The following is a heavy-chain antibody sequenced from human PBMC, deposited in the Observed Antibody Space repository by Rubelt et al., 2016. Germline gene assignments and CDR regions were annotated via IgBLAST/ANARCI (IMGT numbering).Heavy chain of an antibody. CDR3: ARDLGGYGSRFDP. D-gene: IGHD3-10*01. V-gene: IGHV4-38-2*02. CDR2: IYQSGST. Sequence: QVQLQESGPGLVKPSETLSLTCTVSGYSISSGYYWGWIRQPPGKGLAWIGSIYQSGSTYYNPSLQSRVTLSVDTSKNQFPRRLGLVTAADTAVYYCARDLGGYGSRFDPWGQGTLVTVSS. CDR1: GYSISSGYY. J-gene: IGHJ5*02.